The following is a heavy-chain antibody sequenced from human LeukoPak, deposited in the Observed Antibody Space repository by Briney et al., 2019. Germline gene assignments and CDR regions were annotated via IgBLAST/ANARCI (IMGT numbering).Heavy chain of an antibody. CDR3: ARRVSDPLKVDY. V-gene: IGHV4-39*01. CDR1: GGSISSYY. J-gene: IGHJ4*02. CDR2: IYYSGST. Sequence: SETLSLTCTVSGGSISSYYWGWIRQPPGKGLEWIGSIYYSGSTYYNPSLKSRITISVDTSKNQFSLKLSSVTAADTAVYYCARRVSDPLKVDYWGQGTLVTVSS. D-gene: IGHD3-22*01.